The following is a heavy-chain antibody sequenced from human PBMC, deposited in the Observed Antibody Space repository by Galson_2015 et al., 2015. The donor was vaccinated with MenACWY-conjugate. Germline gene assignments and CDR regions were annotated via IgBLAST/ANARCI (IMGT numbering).Heavy chain of an antibody. CDR2: IRPSGDDGT. V-gene: IGHV1-46*01. CDR3: VRAHRGGVLDD. J-gene: IGHJ4*02. D-gene: IGHD4-23*01. CDR1: GYTFTTYY. Sequence: SVKVSCKASGYTFTTYYMHWVRQAPGQGLEWMGIIRPSGDDGTTYAQKFQGRVTMTRDTSTSTVYMDLSSLRSEDTAVYYCVRAHRGGVLDDWGQGTLVSVSS.